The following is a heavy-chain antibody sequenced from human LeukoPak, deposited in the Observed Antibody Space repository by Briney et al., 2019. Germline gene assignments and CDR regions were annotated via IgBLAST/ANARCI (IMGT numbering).Heavy chain of an antibody. V-gene: IGHV3-23*01. CDR2: IGGSDDDT. Sequence: GGSLRLSCAASGFTISTYAMTWVRQAPGKGLEWVSAIGGSDDDTYYVDSVKGRFTISRDNSKNTLYLLMNNLRVEDTAIYYCAKETTFYGDLDYWGRGTLVTVSS. J-gene: IGHJ4*02. D-gene: IGHD4-17*01. CDR3: AKETTFYGDLDY. CDR1: GFTISTYA.